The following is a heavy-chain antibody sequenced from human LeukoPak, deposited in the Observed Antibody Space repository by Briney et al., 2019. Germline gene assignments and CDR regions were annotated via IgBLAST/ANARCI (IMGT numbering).Heavy chain of an antibody. CDR3: VGDIGWSTTIV. D-gene: IGHD5-24*01. V-gene: IGHV4-38-2*02. CDR2: IYHSEST. J-gene: IGHJ4*02. Sequence: SETLSLTCTASGYPIESGYYWGWIRQPPGKGLEWIGSIYHSESTYYNPSLNDRVTISFDTSKNQFPLHLTSVTAADTAVYYCVGDIGWSTTIVWGQGILVTVSS. CDR1: GYPIESGYY.